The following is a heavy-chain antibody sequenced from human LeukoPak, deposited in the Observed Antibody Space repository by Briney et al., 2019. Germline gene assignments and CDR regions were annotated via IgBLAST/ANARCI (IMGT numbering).Heavy chain of an antibody. V-gene: IGHV1-18*01. J-gene: IGHJ3*02. CDR2: ISAYNGNT. D-gene: IGHD3-22*01. Sequence: GASVKVSCKASGYTFTSYGISWVRQAPGQGLEWMGWISAYNGNTNYAQKLQGRVTMTTDTSTSTAYMELRSLRSDDTAVYYCAREDRRVVVVAQEIRDHDAFDIWGQGTMVTVSS. CDR3: AREDRRVVVVAQEIRDHDAFDI. CDR1: GYTFTSYG.